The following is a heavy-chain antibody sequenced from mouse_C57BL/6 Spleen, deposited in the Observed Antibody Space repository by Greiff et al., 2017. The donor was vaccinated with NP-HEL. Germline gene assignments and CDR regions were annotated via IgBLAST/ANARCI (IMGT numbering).Heavy chain of an antibody. J-gene: IGHJ2*01. D-gene: IGHD2-4*01. CDR1: GFTFSDYG. V-gene: IGHV5-17*01. CDR3: ARGGLYDYDGDY. CDR2: ISSGSSTI. Sequence: EVKLVESGGGLVKPGGSLKLSCAASGFTFSDYGMHWVRQAPEKGLEWVAYISSGSSTIYYADTVKGRFTISRDNAKNTLFLQMTSLRSEDTAMYYCARGGLYDYDGDYWGQGTTLTVSS.